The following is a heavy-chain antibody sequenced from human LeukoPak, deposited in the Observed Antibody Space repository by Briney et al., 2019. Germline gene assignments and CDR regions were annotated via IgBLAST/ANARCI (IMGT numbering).Heavy chain of an antibody. CDR2: MGYGGST. CDR1: GASFSNDYQ. CDR3: ARTKGRAVGQTAFQY. Sequence: PSETLSLTCTVSGASFSNDYQWGWIRQSPGEGLEWIGTMGYGGSTYFSPSLKSRVSLSIDMSRTYFSLILKSVSAADTAVYYCARTKGRAVGQTAFQYWGQGTLVTVSA. J-gene: IGHJ4*02. D-gene: IGHD1-26*01. V-gene: IGHV4-39*07.